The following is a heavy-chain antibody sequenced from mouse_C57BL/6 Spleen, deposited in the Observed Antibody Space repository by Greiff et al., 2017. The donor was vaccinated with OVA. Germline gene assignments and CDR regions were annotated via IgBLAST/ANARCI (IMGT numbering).Heavy chain of an antibody. CDR3: ASPDSSGY. D-gene: IGHD3-2*01. J-gene: IGHJ2*01. V-gene: IGHV1-64*01. CDR1: GYTFTSYW. Sequence: VQLQQPGAELVKPGASVKLSCKASGYTFTSYWMHWVKQRPGQGLEWIGMIHPNSGSTNYNEKFKGKATLTADKSSSTAYMELRSLTSEDSAVYFCASPDSSGYWGQGTTLTVSS. CDR2: IHPNSGST.